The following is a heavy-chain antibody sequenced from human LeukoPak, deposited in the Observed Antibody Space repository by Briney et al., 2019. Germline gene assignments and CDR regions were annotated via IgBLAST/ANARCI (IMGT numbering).Heavy chain of an antibody. CDR1: GFSLSTSGMS. CDR3: ARIPSTAAGIDY. Sequence: SGPALVKPTQTLTLTCTFSGFSLSTSGMSLNWIRQPPGKALEWLALIDWDDDKYYSTSLKTRLTISKDTPKNQVVLTMTNMDPVDTATYYCARIPSTAAGIDYWGQGTLVTVSS. D-gene: IGHD6-13*01. J-gene: IGHJ4*02. V-gene: IGHV2-70*01. CDR2: IDWDDDK.